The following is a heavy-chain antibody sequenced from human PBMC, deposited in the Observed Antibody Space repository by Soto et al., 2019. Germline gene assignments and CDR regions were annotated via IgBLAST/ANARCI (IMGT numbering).Heavy chain of an antibody. Sequence: QLQLQESGPGLVKPSETLSLTCTVSGGSISSSSYYWGWIRQPPGKGLEWIGSIYYSGSTYYNPSLKSRVTISVDPSKNQFSLKLSSVTAADTAVYYCARTSDYYIWGSYQPYYFDYWGQGTLVTVSS. CDR1: GGSISSSSYY. CDR3: ARTSDYYIWGSYQPYYFDY. V-gene: IGHV4-39*01. D-gene: IGHD3-16*02. CDR2: IYYSGST. J-gene: IGHJ4*02.